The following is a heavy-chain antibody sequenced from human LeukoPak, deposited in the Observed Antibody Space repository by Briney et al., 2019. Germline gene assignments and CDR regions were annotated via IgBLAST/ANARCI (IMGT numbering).Heavy chain of an antibody. V-gene: IGHV3-33*01. CDR3: ARGLSYGSGTSPANWYDP. D-gene: IGHD3-10*01. Sequence: GGSLRLSCAASGFTFSYFDMHWVRQAPGKGLEWVATICYDGSNKSYADSVKGRFTISRDNSKKTLHLQMNSLRTEDTAVYYCARGLSYGSGTSPANWYDPWGQGTLVTVSS. CDR1: GFTFSYFD. CDR2: ICYDGSNK. J-gene: IGHJ5*02.